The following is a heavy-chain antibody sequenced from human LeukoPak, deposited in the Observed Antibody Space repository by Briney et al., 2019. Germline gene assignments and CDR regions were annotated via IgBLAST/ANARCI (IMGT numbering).Heavy chain of an antibody. D-gene: IGHD1-26*01. V-gene: IGHV4-38-2*02. CDR2: IYHSGST. CDR3: ARGGGSYYFDY. Sequence: SETLSLTCTVSGGSISSYYWSWIRQPPGKGLEWIGSIYHSGSTYYNPSLKSRVTISVDTSKNQFSLKLSSVTAADTAVYYCARGGGSYYFDYWGQGTLVTVSS. J-gene: IGHJ4*02. CDR1: GGSISSYY.